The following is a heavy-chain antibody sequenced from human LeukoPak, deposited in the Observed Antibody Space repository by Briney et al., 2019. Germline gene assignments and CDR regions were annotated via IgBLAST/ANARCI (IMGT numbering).Heavy chain of an antibody. CDR1: GYTFTTHA. V-gene: IGHV1-3*04. J-gene: IGHJ4*02. CDR3: ASKPRGESRPFDY. CDR2: INTANGDT. Sequence: ASVKVSCKTSGYTFTTHAVHWVRQAPGQSLEGMGWINTANGDTGYSQKLQGRVTITSDTSASTGYMEMSSLRSEDTAVYYCASKPRGESRPFDYWGQGTLVTVSS. D-gene: IGHD3-16*01.